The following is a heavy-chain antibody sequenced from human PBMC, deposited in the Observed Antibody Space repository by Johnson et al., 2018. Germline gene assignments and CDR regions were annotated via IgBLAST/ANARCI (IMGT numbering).Heavy chain of an antibody. Sequence: QVQLVESGGGVVQPGRSLRLSCAASGFIFSSYGMHWVRQAPGKGLEWVAVISYDGSNKYYADSVKGRFTISRDNSKNTVSLQMNSLRAEDTAMYHCAKGREISIFLVSWGQGTLVTVSS. J-gene: IGHJ4*02. CDR2: ISYDGSNK. D-gene: IGHD3-3*02. CDR1: GFIFSSYG. V-gene: IGHV3-30*18. CDR3: AKGREISIFLVS.